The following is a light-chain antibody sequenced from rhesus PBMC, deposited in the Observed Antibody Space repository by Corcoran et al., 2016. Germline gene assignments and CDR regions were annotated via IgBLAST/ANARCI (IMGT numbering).Light chain of an antibody. Sequence: DIQMTQSPSSLSASVGDRVTITCQASQSLSNHFNWYQLKPGEIPKLLIYRAYRLQSGIPSRFSGSGSGTVFALPISSLQPENFATYYCPQGYRSPWPFGQGTKVEIK. CDR2: RAY. CDR1: QSLSNH. V-gene: IGKV1-32*03. J-gene: IGKJ1*01. CDR3: PQGYRSPWP.